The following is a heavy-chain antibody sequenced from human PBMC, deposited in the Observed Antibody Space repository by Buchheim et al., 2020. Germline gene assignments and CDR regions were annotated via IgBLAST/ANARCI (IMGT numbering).Heavy chain of an antibody. CDR3: AKVTSGSPSLDC. CDR2: IYHSGST. J-gene: IGHJ4*02. CDR1: GGSISSAYW. Sequence: QVQLQESGPGLVKPSGTLSLTCAVSGGSISSAYWWNWVRQPPGKGLEWLGEIYHSGSTNSNASLKSRATISVDTSKSQFSLRLTSVTAADTAVYYCAKVTSGSPSLDCWGQGTL. D-gene: IGHD3-10*01. V-gene: IGHV4-4*02.